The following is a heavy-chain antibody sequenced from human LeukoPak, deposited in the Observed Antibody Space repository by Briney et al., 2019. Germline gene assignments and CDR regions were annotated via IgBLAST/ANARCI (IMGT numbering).Heavy chain of an antibody. D-gene: IGHD3-10*01. V-gene: IGHV4-59*01. CDR2: IYYSGST. CDR1: GGSISSYY. Sequence: SETLPLTCTVSGGSISSYYWSWIRQPPGKGLEWIGYIYYSGSTNYNPSLKSRVTISVDTSKNQFSLKLSSVTAADTAVYYCARDKFGELNYFDYWGQGTLVTVSS. J-gene: IGHJ4*02. CDR3: ARDKFGELNYFDY.